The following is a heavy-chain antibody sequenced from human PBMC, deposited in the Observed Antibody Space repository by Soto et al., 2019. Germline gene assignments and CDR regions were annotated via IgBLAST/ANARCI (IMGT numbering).Heavy chain of an antibody. CDR1: GFTFSSYA. CDR2: ISYDGSNK. Sequence: QVQLVESGGGVVQSGRSLRLSCAASGFTFSSYAMHWVRQVPGKGLDWVAAISYDGSNKYYADSVKGRFTISRDSSKSTVYMEMNSLRTEDTAVYSCARGQFDSGGIDYWGQGTLVTVSS. D-gene: IGHD3-10*01. V-gene: IGHV3-30-3*01. J-gene: IGHJ4*02. CDR3: ARGQFDSGGIDY.